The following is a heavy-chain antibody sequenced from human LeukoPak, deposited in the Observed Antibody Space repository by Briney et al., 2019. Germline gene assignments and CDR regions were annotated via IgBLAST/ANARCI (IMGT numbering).Heavy chain of an antibody. D-gene: IGHD6-19*01. CDR1: GFTFSSYS. J-gene: IGHJ3*02. CDR2: ISSSSSYI. Sequence: GGSLRLSCAASGFTFSSYSMNWVRQAPGKGLEWVSSISSSSSYIYYADSVKGRFTISRDNAKNSLYLQMNSLRAEDTAVYYCARGIAVAVTGGAFDIWGQGTMVTVSS. V-gene: IGHV3-21*01. CDR3: ARGIAVAVTGGAFDI.